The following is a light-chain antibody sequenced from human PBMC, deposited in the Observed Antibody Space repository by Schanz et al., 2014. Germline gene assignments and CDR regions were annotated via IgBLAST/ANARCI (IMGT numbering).Light chain of an antibody. CDR1: QGISSY. CDR3: LQSYSTPAPA. Sequence: AIRMTQSPSSLSASTGDRVTITCRASQGISSYLAWYQQKPGKAPKLLIYAASSLEGGVPLRFSGSGSGTDFTLTISSLQPEDFATYYCLQSYSTPAPAFGGGTKVEI. V-gene: IGKV1-8*01. CDR2: AAS. J-gene: IGKJ4*01.